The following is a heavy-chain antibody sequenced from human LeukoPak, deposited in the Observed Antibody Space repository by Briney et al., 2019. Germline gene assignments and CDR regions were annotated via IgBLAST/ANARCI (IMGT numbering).Heavy chain of an antibody. CDR2: IIPIFGTA. Sequence: ASVKVSCKASGGTFSSYAISWVRQAPGQGLEWMGRIIPIFGTANYAQKFQGRVTITTDESTSTAYMELSSLRSEDTAVYYCAREGIVGATTLGYWGQGTQVTVSS. CDR3: AREGIVGATTLGY. D-gene: IGHD1-26*01. V-gene: IGHV1-69*05. J-gene: IGHJ4*02. CDR1: GGTFSSYA.